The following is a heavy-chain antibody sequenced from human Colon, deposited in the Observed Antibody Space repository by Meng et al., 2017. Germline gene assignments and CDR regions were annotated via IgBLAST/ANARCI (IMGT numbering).Heavy chain of an antibody. CDR2: TYYRSKYYN. Sequence: QGQLQQSRPGLVKPSQTLSLTRAISGDSVSSNSAAWNWIRQSPSRGLEWLGRTYYRSKYYNDYALSVKSRITINPDTSKNQFSLQLNSVTPEDTAIYYCARDWGDVRGGFDFWGQGTLVIVSS. V-gene: IGHV6-1*01. D-gene: IGHD3-10*02. J-gene: IGHJ4*02. CDR1: GDSVSSNSAA. CDR3: ARDWGDVRGGFDF.